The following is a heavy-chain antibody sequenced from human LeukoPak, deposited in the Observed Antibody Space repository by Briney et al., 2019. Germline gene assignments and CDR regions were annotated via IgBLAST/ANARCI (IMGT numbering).Heavy chain of an antibody. Sequence: SETLSLTCTVSGGSISNYYWSWIRQPPGKGLEWIGHIYYSGATKYNPSLKSRITISVDTSRNQFSLMLSSVTAADTAVYYCARFGITVVRGGKYYFDYWGQGTLVTVSS. CDR3: ARFGITVVRGGKYYFDY. CDR2: IYYSGAT. CDR1: GGSISNYY. V-gene: IGHV4-59*08. D-gene: IGHD3-10*01. J-gene: IGHJ4*02.